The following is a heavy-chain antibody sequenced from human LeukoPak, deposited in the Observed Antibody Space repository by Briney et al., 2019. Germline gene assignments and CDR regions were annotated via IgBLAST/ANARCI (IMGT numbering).Heavy chain of an antibody. CDR1: GFTFDDYA. CDR3: AKAHSGYSSSWADY. V-gene: IGHV3-9*01. D-gene: IGHD6-13*01. CDR2: ISWNSGSI. J-gene: IGHJ4*02. Sequence: GGSLRLSCAASGFTFDDYAMHWVRQAPGKGLEWVSGISWNSGSIGYADSVKGRFTISRDNAKNSLYLQMNSLRAEDTALYYCAKAHSGYSSSWADYWGQGTLVTVSS.